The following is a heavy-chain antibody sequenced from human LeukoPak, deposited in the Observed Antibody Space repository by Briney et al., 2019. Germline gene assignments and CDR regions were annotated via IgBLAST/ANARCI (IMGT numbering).Heavy chain of an antibody. D-gene: IGHD6-6*01. CDR1: GGTFSSYA. Sequence: SVKVSCKASGGTFSSYAISWVRQAPGQGLEWMGRIIPILGIANYAQKFQGRVTITADKSTSTAYMELSSLRSEDTAVYYCARGRSIAARKVLDYWGQGTLVTVSS. V-gene: IGHV1-69*04. CDR2: IIPILGIA. CDR3: ARGRSIAARKVLDY. J-gene: IGHJ4*02.